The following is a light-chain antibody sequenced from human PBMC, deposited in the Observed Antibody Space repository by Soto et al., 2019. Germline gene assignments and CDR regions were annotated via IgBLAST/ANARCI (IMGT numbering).Light chain of an antibody. V-gene: IGKV3D-15*01. CDR2: QTS. CDR1: QYINTR. Sequence: EIVLTQSPATLSSFPGDRVTLSCRASQYINTRLAWYQHRPGQAPRLLIYQTSLRAAGIPARFSASGSETDFTLTISSLQPDDFATYYCQHYNSYSEAFGQGTKVDIK. CDR3: QHYNSYSEA. J-gene: IGKJ1*01.